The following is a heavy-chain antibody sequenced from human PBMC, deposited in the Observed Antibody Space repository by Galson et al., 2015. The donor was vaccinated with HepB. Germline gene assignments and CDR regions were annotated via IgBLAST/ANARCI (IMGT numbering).Heavy chain of an antibody. CDR2: LNPNSGNT. Sequence: SVKASCKASGYPFTSYDINWVRQATGQGLEWMGWLNPNSGNTGYAQKFQGRVTMNRNTSISTAYMELSILRSEDTAVYYCARGIDQLLWLWAFDILGQGTMVTVSS. D-gene: IGHD2-2*01. CDR3: ARGIDQLLWLWAFDI. V-gene: IGHV1-8*01. J-gene: IGHJ3*02. CDR1: GYPFTSYD.